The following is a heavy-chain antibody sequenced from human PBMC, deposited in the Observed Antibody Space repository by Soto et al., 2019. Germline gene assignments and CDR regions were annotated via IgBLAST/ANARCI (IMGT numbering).Heavy chain of an antibody. V-gene: IGHV4-59*01. CDR3: VRAGGGWSFDS. D-gene: IGHD6-19*01. CDR2: IYYSGST. Sequence: SETLSLTCTVSGGSISSYYWSWIRQPPGKGLEWIGYIYYSGSTNYNPSLKSRVTISVDTSKNQFSLNLSSVTTADTAVYYCVRAGGGWSFDSWGQGILVTVSS. J-gene: IGHJ4*02. CDR1: GGSISSYY.